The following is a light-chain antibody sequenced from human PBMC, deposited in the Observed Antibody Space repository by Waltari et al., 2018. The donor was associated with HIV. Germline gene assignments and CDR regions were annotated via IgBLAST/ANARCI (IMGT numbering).Light chain of an antibody. CDR3: MQGTHWPWT. CDR1: QSLVYIDGNTY. J-gene: IGKJ1*01. CDR2: KVS. Sequence: DIVMTQSPLSLPVTLGQPASIPCRSSQSLVYIDGNTYLNWFQQRPGQSPRRLIYKVSNRDSGVPDRLSGSGSGTDFTLTISRVEAEDVGVYYCMQGTHWPWTFGQGTKVEIK. V-gene: IGKV2-30*01.